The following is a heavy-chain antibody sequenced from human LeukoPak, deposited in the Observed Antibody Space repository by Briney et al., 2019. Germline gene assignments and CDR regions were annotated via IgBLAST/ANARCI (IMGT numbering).Heavy chain of an antibody. CDR2: IHTSGSA. CDR3: ARRDISSGWSFNY. V-gene: IGHV4-4*07. CDR1: GGSISNYH. J-gene: IGHJ4*02. Sequence: SETLSLTCTVSGGSISNYHWSWIRQPAGKGLEWIGQIHTSGSANYNPPLKSRVTMSIDTPENQLSLTIRSVTAADTAVYYCARRDISSGWSFNYWGRGTLVTVSS. D-gene: IGHD6-19*01.